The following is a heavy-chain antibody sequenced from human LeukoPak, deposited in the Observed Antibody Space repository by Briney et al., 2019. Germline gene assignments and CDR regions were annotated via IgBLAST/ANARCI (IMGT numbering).Heavy chain of an antibody. CDR2: IYSTGNT. D-gene: IGHD4-17*01. V-gene: IGHV4-30-2*05. CDR1: GGSINSGGFS. Sequence: PSETLSLTCAVSGGSINSGGFSWTWIRQSPGKGLEWIGYIYSTGNTYYNPSLKSRVTISVDTSKNQFSLKLSSVTAADTAVYYCVRGSDTVTLAHFDYWGQGTLVTVSS. J-gene: IGHJ4*02. CDR3: VRGSDTVTLAHFDY.